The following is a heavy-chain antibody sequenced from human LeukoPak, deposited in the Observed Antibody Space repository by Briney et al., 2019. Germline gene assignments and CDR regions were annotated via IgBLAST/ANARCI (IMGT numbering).Heavy chain of an antibody. D-gene: IGHD3-22*01. CDR3: ARSDYYDTNGYFY. CDR2: ISAYNHNT. Sequence: ASLKVSCKASGDTFTSYGFSWVRPAPGPGLEWMGWISAYNHNTKYAQKHQGRVTMTTDTSTTTAYMELRSLRSDDTAVYYCARSDYYDTNGYFYWGQGTLVTVSS. J-gene: IGHJ4*02. V-gene: IGHV1-18*01. CDR1: GDTFTSYG.